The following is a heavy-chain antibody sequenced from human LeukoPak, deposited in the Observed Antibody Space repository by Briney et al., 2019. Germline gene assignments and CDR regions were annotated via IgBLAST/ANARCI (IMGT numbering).Heavy chain of an antibody. CDR3: ANHFG. CDR1: GFTVSSNF. Sequence: GGSLRLSCAASGFTVSSNFMHWVRQAPGKGLEWVAGIHNDYRTFYADSVKGRFTILRDDSANTVYLQMNSLRAEDTAIFYCANHFGGGQGALVTVSS. D-gene: IGHD3-10*01. V-gene: IGHV3-53*01. J-gene: IGHJ4*02. CDR2: IHNDYRT.